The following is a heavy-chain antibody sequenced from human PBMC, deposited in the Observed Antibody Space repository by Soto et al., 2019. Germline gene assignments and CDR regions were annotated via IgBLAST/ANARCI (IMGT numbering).Heavy chain of an antibody. D-gene: IGHD1-1*01. Sequence: QVHLVQSGAEVKKPGASVKVSCKASGYIFTGYHIHWVRQAPGRGLEWMGWINPNSGDTEYAQNFQGRVTMTRDTSFNLVYMEMSGLMSDDTAVDYCARDARGTRGFAEIAIWGQGPTVTVSS. V-gene: IGHV1-2*02. CDR1: GYIFTGYH. CDR2: INPNSGDT. J-gene: IGHJ6*01. CDR3: ARDARGTRGFAEIAI.